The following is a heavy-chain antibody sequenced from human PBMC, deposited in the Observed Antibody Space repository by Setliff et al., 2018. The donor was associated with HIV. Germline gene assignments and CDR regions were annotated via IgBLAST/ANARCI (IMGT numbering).Heavy chain of an antibody. D-gene: IGHD6-13*01. CDR2: IIPIIDTT. CDR1: GGSFDMHT. J-gene: IGHJ4*02. V-gene: IGHV1-69*08. CDR3: ATMSRSSRNWAIFDY. Sequence: SVKVSCKTSGGSFDMHTISWVRQAPGQGLEFVGRIIPIIDTTNYAQKFQGRVTITADKSANTTYMELRSLRSEDTAIYYCATMSRSSRNWAIFDYWGQGVWVTVSS.